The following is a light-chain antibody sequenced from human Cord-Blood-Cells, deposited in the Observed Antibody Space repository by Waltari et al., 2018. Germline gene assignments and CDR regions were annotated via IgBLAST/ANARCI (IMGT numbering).Light chain of an antibody. CDR1: QSVSSSY. CDR3: QQYGSSLMYT. J-gene: IGKJ2*01. Sequence: EIVLTQYPGTLSLSPGERATLSCRASQSVSSSYLAWYQQKPGQAPRLLIYGASIRATGIPDRCSGSGSGTDFTLTISRLEPEDFAVYYCQQYGSSLMYTFGQGTKLEIK. CDR2: GAS. V-gene: IGKV3-20*01.